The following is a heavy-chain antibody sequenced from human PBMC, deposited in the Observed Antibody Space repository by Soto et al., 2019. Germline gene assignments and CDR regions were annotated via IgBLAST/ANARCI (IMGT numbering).Heavy chain of an antibody. Sequence: ASVKVSCKASGYTFTSYGISWVRQAPGQGLEWMGWISAYNGNTNYAQKLQGRVTMTTDTSTSTAYMELRSLRSDDTAVYYCAREGYDFWSGYRKRTYNWFDPWGQGTLVTVSS. CDR2: ISAYNGNT. D-gene: IGHD3-3*01. CDR1: GYTFTSYG. CDR3: AREGYDFWSGYRKRTYNWFDP. V-gene: IGHV1-18*01. J-gene: IGHJ5*02.